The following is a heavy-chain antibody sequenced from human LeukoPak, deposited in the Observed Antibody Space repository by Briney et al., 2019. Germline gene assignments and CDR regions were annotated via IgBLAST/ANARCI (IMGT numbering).Heavy chain of an antibody. J-gene: IGHJ6*03. CDR3: ARAVSGYSSSWYRGYYYYYMDV. D-gene: IGHD6-13*01. CDR1: GFTLSSYW. CDR2: IKQEGSEK. V-gene: IGHV3-7*01. Sequence: PGGSLRLSCAASGFTLSSYWMSWVRQAPGKGLEWVANIKQEGSEKYYVDSVKGRFTIPRDNAKNSLYLQMNSLRAEDTAVYYCARAVSGYSSSWYRGYYYYYMDVWGKGTTVTVSS.